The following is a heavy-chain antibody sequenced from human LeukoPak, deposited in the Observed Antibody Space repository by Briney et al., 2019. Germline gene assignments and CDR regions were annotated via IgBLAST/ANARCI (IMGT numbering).Heavy chain of an antibody. CDR1: GGSISNYF. CDR2: INHSGST. CDR3: ARAPASTGSIDY. V-gene: IGHV4-34*01. J-gene: IGHJ4*02. D-gene: IGHD2-8*02. Sequence: PSETLSLTCTVSGGSISNYFWSWIRQPPGKGLEWIGQINHSGSTQYKSSLKSRVTISVDTSKDQFSLKLTSVTAADTAVYYCARAPASTGSIDYWGQGTPVTVSS.